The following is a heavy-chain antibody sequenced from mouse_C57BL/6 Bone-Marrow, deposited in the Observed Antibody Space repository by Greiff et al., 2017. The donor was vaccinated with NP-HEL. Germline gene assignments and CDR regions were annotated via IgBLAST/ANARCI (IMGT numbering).Heavy chain of an antibody. CDR1: GFSLTSYG. CDR3: ARNRAGYAMDY. V-gene: IGHV2-2*01. CDR2: IWSGGST. Sequence: VQLQESGPGLVQPSQSLSITCTVSGFSLTSYGVHWVRQSPGKGLEWLGVIWSGGSTDYNAAFISRLSISKDNSKSQVFFKMNSLQADDTAIYYCARNRAGYAMDYWGQGTSVTVSS. J-gene: IGHJ4*01. D-gene: IGHD4-1*01.